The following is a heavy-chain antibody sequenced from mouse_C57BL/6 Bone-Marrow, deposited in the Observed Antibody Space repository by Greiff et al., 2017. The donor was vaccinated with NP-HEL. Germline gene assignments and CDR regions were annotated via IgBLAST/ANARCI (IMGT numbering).Heavy chain of an antibody. CDR3: ARLCSSYWYFDV. CDR2: INPNNGGT. J-gene: IGHJ1*03. Sequence: VQLQQSGPELVKPGASVKIPCKASGYTFTDYNMDWVKQSHGKSLEWIGDINPNNGGTIYNQKFKGKATLTVDKSSSTAYMELRSLTSEDTAVYYCARLCSSYWYFDVWGTGTTVTVSS. D-gene: IGHD1-1*01. V-gene: IGHV1-18*01. CDR1: GYTFTDYN.